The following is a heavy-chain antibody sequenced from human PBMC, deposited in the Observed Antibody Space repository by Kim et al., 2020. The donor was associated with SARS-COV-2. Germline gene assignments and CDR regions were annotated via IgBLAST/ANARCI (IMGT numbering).Heavy chain of an antibody. CDR2: ST. CDR3: ARDPRGWFDP. Sequence: STYYNPSLKSRVTISVDTSKNQFSLKLSSVTAADTAVYYCARDPRGWFDPWGQGTLVTVSS. J-gene: IGHJ5*02. V-gene: IGHV4-31*02. D-gene: IGHD3-16*01.